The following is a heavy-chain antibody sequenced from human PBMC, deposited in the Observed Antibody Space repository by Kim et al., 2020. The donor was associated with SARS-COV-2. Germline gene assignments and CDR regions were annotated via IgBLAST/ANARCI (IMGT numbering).Heavy chain of an antibody. CDR2: IIPIFGTA. CDR1: GGTFSSYA. J-gene: IGHJ4*02. Sequence: SVKVSCKASGGTFSSYAISWVRQAPGQGLEWMGGIIPIFGTANYAQKFQGRVTITADESTSTAYMELSSLRSEDTAVYYCARPYDILTGYYIDWGQGTLVTVSS. D-gene: IGHD3-9*01. V-gene: IGHV1-69*13. CDR3: ARPYDILTGYYID.